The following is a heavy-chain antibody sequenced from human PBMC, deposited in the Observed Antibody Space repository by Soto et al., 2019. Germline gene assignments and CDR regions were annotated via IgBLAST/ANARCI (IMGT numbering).Heavy chain of an antibody. Sequence: SVKVSCKASGGTFSSYAISWVRQAPGQGLEWMGVIIPIFGTANYAQKFQGRVTITADKSTSTAYMELSSLRSEDTAVYYCARAIRYYDILTGYPYYYYGMDVWGQGTTVTVSS. CDR3: ARAIRYYDILTGYPYYYYGMDV. V-gene: IGHV1-69*06. CDR2: IIPIFGTA. J-gene: IGHJ6*02. D-gene: IGHD3-9*01. CDR1: GGTFSSYA.